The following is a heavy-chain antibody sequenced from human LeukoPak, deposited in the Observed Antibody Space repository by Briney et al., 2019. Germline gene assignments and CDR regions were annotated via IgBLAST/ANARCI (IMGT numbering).Heavy chain of an antibody. CDR2: ISYDGSNK. CDR1: GFTFSSYA. V-gene: IGHV3-30-3*01. J-gene: IGHJ6*02. D-gene: IGHD3-3*01. Sequence: QPGGSLRLSCAASGFTFSSYAMHWVRQAPGKGLEWVAVISYDGSNKYYADSVKGRFTISRDNSKNTLYLQMNSLRAEDTAVYYCARDDGMEWLTGAMDVWGQGTTVTVSS. CDR3: ARDDGMEWLTGAMDV.